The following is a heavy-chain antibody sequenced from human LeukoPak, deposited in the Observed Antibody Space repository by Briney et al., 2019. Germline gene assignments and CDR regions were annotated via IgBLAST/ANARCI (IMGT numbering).Heavy chain of an antibody. CDR2: ISGSGGST. J-gene: IGHJ6*03. Sequence: GGSLRLSCAASGFTFDDYAMHWVRQGPGKGLEWVSAISGSGGSTYYADSVKGRFTISRDNSKNTLYLQMNSLRAEDTAVYYCAKDPSDGGYYYYYMDVWGKGTTVTISS. CDR3: AKDPSDGGYYYYYMDV. V-gene: IGHV3-23*01. CDR1: GFTFDDYA. D-gene: IGHD3-16*01.